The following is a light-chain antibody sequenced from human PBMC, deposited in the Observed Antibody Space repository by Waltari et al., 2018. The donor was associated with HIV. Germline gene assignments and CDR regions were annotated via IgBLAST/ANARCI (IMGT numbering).Light chain of an antibody. J-gene: IGKJ3*01. V-gene: IGKV1-5*03. Sequence: DIQMTQSPSTLSASVGDRVTITCRASQSISSWLAWYQQKPGKAPKLLIYKASSLESGVPSRFSGSGSATEFTLTISSLQPDDFATYYCQQYSSYLFGPGTKVDMK. CDR1: QSISSW. CDR3: QQYSSYL. CDR2: KAS.